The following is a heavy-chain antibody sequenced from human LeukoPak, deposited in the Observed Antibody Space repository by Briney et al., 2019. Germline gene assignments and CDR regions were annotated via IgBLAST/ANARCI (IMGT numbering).Heavy chain of an antibody. CDR3: ARLDYSNYLGYYYMDV. D-gene: IGHD4-11*01. Sequence: SETLSLTCTVSGGSISSSSCYWGWIRQPPGKGLEWIGSIYYSGSTYYNPSLKSRVTISVDTSKNQFSLKLSSVTAADTAVYYCARLDYSNYLGYYYMDVWGKGTTVTVSS. J-gene: IGHJ6*03. V-gene: IGHV4-39*01. CDR2: IYYSGST. CDR1: GGSISSSSCY.